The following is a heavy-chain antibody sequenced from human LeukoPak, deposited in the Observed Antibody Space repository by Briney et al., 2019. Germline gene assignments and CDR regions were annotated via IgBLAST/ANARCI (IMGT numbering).Heavy chain of an antibody. CDR3: ARDNHSGSWSWFDP. CDR2: ISAYSGHT. Sequence: ASVKVSCKASGYTFTNYGISWVRQAPGQGPEWMGWISAYSGHTNYAQKLQGRVTMTTDTSTSTAYTELRSLRSVDTAAYYCARDNHSGSWSWFDPWGQGTLVSVSS. V-gene: IGHV1-18*01. J-gene: IGHJ5*02. D-gene: IGHD6-13*01. CDR1: GYTFTNYG.